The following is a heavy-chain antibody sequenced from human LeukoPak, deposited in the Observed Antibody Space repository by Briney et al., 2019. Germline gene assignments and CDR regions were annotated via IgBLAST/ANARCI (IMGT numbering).Heavy chain of an antibody. CDR1: GNRVSSNSAA. V-gene: IGHV6-1*01. D-gene: IGHD7-27*01. CDR3: ARLENWAFDF. Sequence: SQTLSLTCAISGNRVSSNSAAWNWIKQSPSTGLEWVGRTYYRSKWSTDYAVSVKSRITVNPFTSKNQFSLQLNSVTPEDTAVYYCARLENWAFDFWGQGTLITVSS. J-gene: IGHJ4*02. CDR2: TYYRSKWST.